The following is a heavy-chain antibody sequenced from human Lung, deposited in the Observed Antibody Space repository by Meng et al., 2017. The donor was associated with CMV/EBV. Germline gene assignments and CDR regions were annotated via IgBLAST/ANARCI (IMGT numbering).Heavy chain of an antibody. V-gene: IGHV3-53*01. J-gene: IGHJ4*02. CDR2: IYSGGST. CDR1: GFTVSSNY. CDR3: ASTPQRSTTYNDY. D-gene: IGHD2/OR15-2a*01. Sequence: SXAASGFTVSSNYMSWVRQAPGKGLEWVSVIYSGGSTYYADSVKGRFTISRDNSKNTLYLQMNSLRAEDTAVYYCASTPQRSTTYNDYWGQGTLGTVSS.